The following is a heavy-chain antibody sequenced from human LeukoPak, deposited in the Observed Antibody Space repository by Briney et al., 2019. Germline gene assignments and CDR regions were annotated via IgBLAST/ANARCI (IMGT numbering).Heavy chain of an antibody. CDR2: IYSSGST. CDR3: ARHASSWYGGRFDP. CDR1: GGSINKYY. Sequence: SETLSFTCSVSGGSINKYYWTWIRQTPGKGLEWIGDIYSSGSTNYNPSLKSRVTISVDTSNNQLSLSLTSVTAADTAVYYCARHASSWYGGRFDPWGQGTVVTVSS. D-gene: IGHD6-13*01. V-gene: IGHV4-59*08. J-gene: IGHJ5*02.